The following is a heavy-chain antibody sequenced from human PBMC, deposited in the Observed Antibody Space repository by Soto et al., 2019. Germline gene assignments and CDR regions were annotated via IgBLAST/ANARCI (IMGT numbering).Heavy chain of an antibody. CDR3: ARVYDILTGYYPSDY. J-gene: IGHJ4*02. V-gene: IGHV1-18*01. D-gene: IGHD3-9*01. CDR2: ISAYNGNA. CDR1: GYTFTSYG. Sequence: ASVKVSCKASGYTFTSYGISWVRQAPGQGLEWMGWISAYNGNANYAQKLQGRVTMTTDTSTSTAYMELRSLRSDDTAVYYCARVYDILTGYYPSDYWGQGTLVTVSS.